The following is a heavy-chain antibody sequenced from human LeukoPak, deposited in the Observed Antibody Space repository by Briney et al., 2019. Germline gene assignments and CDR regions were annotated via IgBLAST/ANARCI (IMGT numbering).Heavy chain of an antibody. CDR3: TMNTGDS. Sequence: GGSLRLSCTASGFTFSTYSMNWVRQAPGRGLEWVSYISGRSTSSDGGAMQYADPVKGRFTISRDNDKNSLYLQINTLRAEDTAFYYCTMNTGDSWGQGTLVTVSS. CDR1: GFTFSTYS. J-gene: IGHJ4*02. V-gene: IGHV3-48*01. D-gene: IGHD7-27*01. CDR2: ISGRSTSSDGGAM.